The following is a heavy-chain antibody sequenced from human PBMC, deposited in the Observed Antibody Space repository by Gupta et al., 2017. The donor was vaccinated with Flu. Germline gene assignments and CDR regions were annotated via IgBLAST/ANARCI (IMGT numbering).Heavy chain of an antibody. CDR2: ISYDGSNK. CDR3: AKDWKWNYNNYGMNV. CDR1: GFSFSNYG. V-gene: IGHV3-30*18. J-gene: IGHJ6*02. Sequence: QEQVVESGGGVVQPGGSLRLSCAAFGFSFSNYGIHWVRQAPGKGLEWVAVISYDGSNKYYADSVKGRFIISRDNSKNTLYLQMNSLTTEDTAVYYCAKDWKWNYNNYGMNVWGPGTTVTVS. D-gene: IGHD5-24*01.